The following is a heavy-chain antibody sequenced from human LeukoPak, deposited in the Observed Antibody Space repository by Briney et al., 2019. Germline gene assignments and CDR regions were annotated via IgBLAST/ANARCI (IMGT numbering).Heavy chain of an antibody. CDR1: GGSIRGYY. CDR2: IYSSGTT. Sequence: SETLSLTCSVSGGSIRGYYWSWIRQPPGEGLDWIGNIYSSGTTTYNPSLKSRVTISVDTSKNQFSLQLSSATTADTAVYYCARRDIWGQGTLVTVS. V-gene: IGHV4-59*01. J-gene: IGHJ3*02. CDR3: ARRDI.